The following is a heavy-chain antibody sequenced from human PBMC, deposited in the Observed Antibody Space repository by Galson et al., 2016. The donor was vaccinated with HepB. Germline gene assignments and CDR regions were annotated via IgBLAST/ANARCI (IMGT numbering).Heavy chain of an antibody. J-gene: IGHJ6*02. CDR1: GYSFPTYD. CDR3: ARERSSPWGMDV. Sequence: SVKVSCKASGYSFPTYDIHWVRQAPGQGLEWVAWINIGNGKTKYLENLQGRVTITRDTSATTAYMELRNLRSEDTAVYYCARERSSPWGMDVWGQGTTVTVSS. CDR2: INIGNGKT. D-gene: IGHD6-13*01. V-gene: IGHV1-3*04.